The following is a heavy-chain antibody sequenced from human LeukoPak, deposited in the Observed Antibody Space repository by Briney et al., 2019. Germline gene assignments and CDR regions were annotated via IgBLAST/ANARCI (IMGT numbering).Heavy chain of an antibody. CDR1: GFTFSSYG. CDR3: AKGGGLVYDFWSGYYGYYYVDV. Sequence: GGSLRLSCAASGFTFSSYGMHWVRQAPGKGLEWVSAISGRDGSTYYADSVKGRFTISRDNSKNTLYLQMNSLRAEDTAVYYCAKGGGLVYDFWSGYYGYYYVDVWGKGTTVTVSS. CDR2: ISGRDGST. J-gene: IGHJ6*03. D-gene: IGHD3-3*01. V-gene: IGHV3-23*01.